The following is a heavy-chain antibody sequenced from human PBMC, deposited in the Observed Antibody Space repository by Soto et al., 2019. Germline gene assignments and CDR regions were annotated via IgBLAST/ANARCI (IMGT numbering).Heavy chain of an antibody. CDR1: GGSISNPDHY. CDR2: IFYNGDT. V-gene: IGHV4-30-4*01. J-gene: IGHJ4*02. Sequence: PSETLSLTCTVSGGSISNPDHYWSWIRQPPGKGLEWIGSIFYNGDTSYSPSLESRLSISVDTSKNQFSLSLSSVTASDTAVYFCAREGRLQSLDYWGQGTLVTVSS. D-gene: IGHD4-4*01. CDR3: AREGRLQSLDY.